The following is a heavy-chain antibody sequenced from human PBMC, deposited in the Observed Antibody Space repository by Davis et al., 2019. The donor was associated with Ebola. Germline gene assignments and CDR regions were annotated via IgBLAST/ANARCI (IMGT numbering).Heavy chain of an antibody. V-gene: IGHV4-61*08. J-gene: IGHJ4*02. CDR3: ARIAGLPMTAEYYFDY. CDR2: IYYSGST. CDR1: GGSISSGGYY. D-gene: IGHD2-21*02. Sequence: PSETLSLTCTVSGGSISSGGYYWSWIRQPPGKGLEWIGYIYYSGSTNYNPSLKSRVTISVDTSKNQFSLKLSSVTAADTAVYYCARIAGLPMTAEYYFDYWGQGTLVTVSS.